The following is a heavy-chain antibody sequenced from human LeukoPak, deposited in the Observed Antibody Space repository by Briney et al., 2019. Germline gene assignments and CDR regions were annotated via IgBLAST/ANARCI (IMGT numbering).Heavy chain of an antibody. CDR1: GGSISSYY. D-gene: IGHD3-16*02. V-gene: IGHV4-59*01. CDR2: IYYSGST. Sequence: SETLSLTCTVSGGSISSYYWSWIRQPPGKGLEWIGYIYYSGSTNYNPSLKSRVTISIDTSKNQFSLKLSTVTAADTAVYYCGRDLVNSYGMDVWGQGTTVTVSS. CDR3: GRDLVNSYGMDV. J-gene: IGHJ6*02.